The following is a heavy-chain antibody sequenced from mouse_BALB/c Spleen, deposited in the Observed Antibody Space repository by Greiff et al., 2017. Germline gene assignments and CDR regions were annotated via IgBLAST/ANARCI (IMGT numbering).Heavy chain of an antibody. V-gene: IGHV1-7*01. CDR3: ARSGYRYFDY. J-gene: IGHJ2*01. Sequence: QVQLQQSGAELAKPGASVKMSCKASGYTFTSYWMHWVKQRPGQGLEWIGYINPSTGYTEYNQKFKDKATLTADKSSSTAYMQLSSLTSEDSAVYYCARSGYRYFDYWGQGTTLTVSS. D-gene: IGHD2-14*01. CDR2: INPSTGYT. CDR1: GYTFTSYW.